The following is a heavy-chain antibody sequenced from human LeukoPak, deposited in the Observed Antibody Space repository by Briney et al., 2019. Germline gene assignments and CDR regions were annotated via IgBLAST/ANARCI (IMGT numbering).Heavy chain of an antibody. V-gene: IGHV3-53*01. CDR3: ARDSDSGYGPFAS. CDR1: GFTVSNNY. J-gene: IGHJ4*02. CDR2: IHSGCTT. Sequence: QAGGSLRLSCAASGFTVSNNYMSWVRQAPGKGLEWVSVIHSGCTTNYADSVQGRFTISRDNSKTTVYLHMNSLRAEDTAVYYCARDSDSGYGPFASWGQGTLVTVSS. D-gene: IGHD5-12*01.